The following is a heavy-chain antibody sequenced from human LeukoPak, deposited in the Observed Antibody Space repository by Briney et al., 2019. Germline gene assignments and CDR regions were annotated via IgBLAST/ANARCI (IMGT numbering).Heavy chain of an antibody. CDR3: ARRGGGDGYNWFNLAFDI. Sequence: SQTLSLTCTVSGGSISSGGYYWSWIRQHPGKGLEWIGEINHSGSTNYNPSLKSRVTISVDTSKNQFSLKLSSVTAADTAVYYCARRGGGDGYNWFNLAFDIWGQGTMVTVSS. D-gene: IGHD5-24*01. CDR2: INHSGST. V-gene: IGHV4-31*03. J-gene: IGHJ3*02. CDR1: GGSISSGGYY.